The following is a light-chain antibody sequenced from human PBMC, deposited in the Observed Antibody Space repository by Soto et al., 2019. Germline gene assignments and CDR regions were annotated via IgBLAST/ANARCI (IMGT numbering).Light chain of an antibody. Sequence: EIVLTQSPGTLSLSPGERATLSCRASQSVSNNYLAWYQQKPGQAPRLLIYGAFSRATGIPDRFSGGGSGTDFTLTISRLEPDDSATYYCQHSWTFGQGTKVDIK. V-gene: IGKV3-20*01. CDR2: GAF. CDR3: QHSWT. J-gene: IGKJ1*01. CDR1: QSVSNNY.